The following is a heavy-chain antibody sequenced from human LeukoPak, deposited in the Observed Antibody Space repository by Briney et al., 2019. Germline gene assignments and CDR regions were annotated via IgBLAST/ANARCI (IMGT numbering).Heavy chain of an antibody. CDR1: GSTFSSYS. CDR3: AELGITMIGGV. Sequence: GGSLRLSCAASGSTFSSYSMNWVRQAPGKGLEWVSYISSSGSTIYYADSVKGRFTISRDNAKNSLYLQMYSLRAEDTAVYYCAELGITMIGGVWGKGTTVTISS. V-gene: IGHV3-48*04. J-gene: IGHJ6*04. D-gene: IGHD3-10*02. CDR2: ISSSGSTI.